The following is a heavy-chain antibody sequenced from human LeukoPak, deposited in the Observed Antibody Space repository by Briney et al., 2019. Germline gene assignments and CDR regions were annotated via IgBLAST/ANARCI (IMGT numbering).Heavy chain of an antibody. D-gene: IGHD6-13*01. V-gene: IGHV4-4*02. CDR1: GGSISSSNW. J-gene: IGHJ3*02. Sequence: ASETLSLTCAVSGGSISSSNWWSWVRQPPGKGLEWIGEIYHSGSTNYNPSLKSRVTISVDKSKNQFSLKLSSVTAADTAVYYCASGSPDYLAAAASFDIWGQGTMVTVST. CDR2: IYHSGST. CDR3: ASGSPDYLAAAASFDI.